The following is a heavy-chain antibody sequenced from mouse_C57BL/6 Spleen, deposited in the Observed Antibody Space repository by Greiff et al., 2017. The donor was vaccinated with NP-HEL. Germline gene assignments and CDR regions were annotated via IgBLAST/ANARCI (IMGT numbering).Heavy chain of an antibody. CDR3: ARGCLYYGSSNWYFDV. D-gene: IGHD1-1*01. CDR2: IYPGGGYT. CDR1: GYTFTNYW. Sequence: QVQLQQSGAELVRPGTSVKMSCKASGYTFTNYWIGWAKQRPGHGLEWIGDIYPGGGYTNYNEKFKGKATLTADKSSSTAYMQFSSLTSEDSAIYYCARGCLYYGSSNWYFDVWGTGTTVTVSS. V-gene: IGHV1-63*01. J-gene: IGHJ1*03.